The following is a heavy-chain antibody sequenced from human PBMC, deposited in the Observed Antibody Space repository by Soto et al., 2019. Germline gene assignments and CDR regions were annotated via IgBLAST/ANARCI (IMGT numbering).Heavy chain of an antibody. Sequence: QVQLQQWGAGLLKPSETLSLTCAVYGGSFSGYYWTWILQPPGTGLEWIGEINHSGSTNYNPSLKSRVPISVDTSKNQFSLKLTSVTAADTAVYYCARDKITGLFDYWGQGTLVTVSS. CDR1: GGSFSGYY. CDR2: INHSGST. V-gene: IGHV4-34*01. D-gene: IGHD2-8*02. CDR3: ARDKITGLFDY. J-gene: IGHJ4*02.